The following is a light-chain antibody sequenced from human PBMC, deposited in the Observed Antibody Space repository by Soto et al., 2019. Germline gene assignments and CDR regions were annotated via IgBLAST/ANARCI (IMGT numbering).Light chain of an antibody. CDR1: SSNIGSNY. CDR2: RNN. J-gene: IGLJ1*01. CDR3: AAWDYSLSGYV. V-gene: IGLV1-47*01. Sequence: QSVLTQPPSASGTPGQRVTISCSGSSSNIGSNYVYWYQQLPGTAPKLLIYRNNQRPSGVPDRFSGSKSGTSASLAISGLRSEDDADYYCAAWDYSLSGYVFGTGTKVTVL.